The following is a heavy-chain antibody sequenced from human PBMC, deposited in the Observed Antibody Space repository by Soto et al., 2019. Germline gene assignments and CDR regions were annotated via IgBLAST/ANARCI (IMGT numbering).Heavy chain of an antibody. CDR2: IYSGGST. Sequence: EVQLVESGGGLVQPGGSLRLSCAASGFTVSSNYMSWVRQAPGKGLEWVSVIYSGGSTYYADSVKGRFTISRDNSKNTLXXQMNSLRAEDSAVYYCARDEGYGDPPHYYSCGMDVWGQGTPVTVSS. J-gene: IGHJ6*02. CDR3: ARDEGYGDPPHYYSCGMDV. D-gene: IGHD4-17*01. V-gene: IGHV3-66*01. CDR1: GFTVSSNY.